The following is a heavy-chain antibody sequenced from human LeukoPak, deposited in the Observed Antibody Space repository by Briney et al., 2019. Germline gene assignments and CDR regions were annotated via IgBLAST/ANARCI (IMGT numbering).Heavy chain of an antibody. J-gene: IGHJ6*02. V-gene: IGHV3-53*01. Sequence: GGSLRLSCAASGFTVSSNYMSWVRQAPGKGLEWVSVIYSGGSTYYADSVKGRFTISRDNSKNTLYLQMNSLRAEDTAVYYCAKDARHCSSSSCYFSGMDVWGQGATVTVSS. CDR3: AKDARHCSSSSCYFSGMDV. CDR2: IYSGGST. D-gene: IGHD2-2*01. CDR1: GFTVSSNY.